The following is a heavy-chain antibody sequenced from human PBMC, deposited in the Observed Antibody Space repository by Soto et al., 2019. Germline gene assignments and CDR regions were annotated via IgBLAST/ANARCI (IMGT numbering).Heavy chain of an antibody. Sequence: QVQLLQSGAEVKKPGASVKVSCKASGYTFTSYGISWVRQAPGQGLEWMGWISAYNGNTNYAQKFQGKVTRTTDTSMSTAYLNRRSLSSEATAVYYCAGDIFWGGCGEYNWLDPWGQGTLVTVSS. J-gene: IGHJ5*02. CDR1: GYTFTSYG. V-gene: IGHV1-18*01. CDR3: AGDIFWGGCGEYNWLDP. D-gene: IGHD3-10*01. CDR2: ISAYNGNT.